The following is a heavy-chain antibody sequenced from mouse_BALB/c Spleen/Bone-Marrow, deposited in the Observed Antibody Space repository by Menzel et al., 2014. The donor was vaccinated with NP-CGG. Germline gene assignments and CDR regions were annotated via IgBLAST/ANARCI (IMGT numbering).Heavy chain of an antibody. D-gene: IGHD1-1*01. Sequence: EVHLVEPGPGLVKPSQSLSLTCSVTGYSITSGYYWNWIRQFPGNKLEWMGYISYDGSNNYNPSLKNRISITRDTSKNQFFLKLNSVTTEDTATYYCAREHYYGSSYNWYFDVWGAGTTVTVSS. CDR3: AREHYYGSSYNWYFDV. J-gene: IGHJ1*01. CDR2: ISYDGSN. V-gene: IGHV3-6*02. CDR1: GYSITSGYY.